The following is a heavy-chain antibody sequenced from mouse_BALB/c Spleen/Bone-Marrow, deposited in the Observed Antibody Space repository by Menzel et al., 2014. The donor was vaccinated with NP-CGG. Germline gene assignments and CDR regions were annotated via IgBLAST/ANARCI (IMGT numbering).Heavy chain of an antibody. J-gene: IGHJ3*01. CDR1: GFTFSNYW. CDR2: IRLKSNNYAT. CDR3: TRRGFAY. V-gene: IGHV6-6*02. Sequence: EVKVEESGGGLVQPGGSMKLSCVASGFTFSNYWMNWVRQSPEKGLEWVAEIRLKSNNYATHYAESVKGRFTISRDDSKSSVYLQMNNLRAEGTGIYYCTRRGFAYWGQGTLVTVSA.